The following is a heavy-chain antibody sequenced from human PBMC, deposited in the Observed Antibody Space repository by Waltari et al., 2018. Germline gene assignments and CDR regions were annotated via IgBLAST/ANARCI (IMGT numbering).Heavy chain of an antibody. CDR2: ISSGNGKT. CDR3: ARDLTGYYDDNNGYYYGPGVFDY. J-gene: IGHJ4*02. V-gene: IGHV1-3*01. CDR1: GYTLTRYN. Sequence: QVHLAQSGAEVKKPGASVKISCTASGYTLTRYNIHWVRQAPGQRLEWMGWISSGNGKTKYSQTLQGRLTITRDTSASTVYMEMNSVRSEDTAVYYCARDLTGYYDDNNGYYYGPGVFDYWGQGTLVTVSS. D-gene: IGHD3-22*01.